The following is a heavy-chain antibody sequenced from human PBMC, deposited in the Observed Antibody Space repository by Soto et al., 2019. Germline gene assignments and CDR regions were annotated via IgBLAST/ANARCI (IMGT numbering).Heavy chain of an antibody. V-gene: IGHV3-74*01. Sequence: GGSLRLSCAASGFTFTNHWMHWVRQVPGEGLVWVSRIDNHGDGTSYADFVKGRFTISRDNAKNTLYLQMNSLRVEDTAIYYCGTVFEKWGQGTMVTVSS. CDR1: GFTFTNHW. CDR3: GTVFEK. J-gene: IGHJ3*02. CDR2: IDNHGDGT.